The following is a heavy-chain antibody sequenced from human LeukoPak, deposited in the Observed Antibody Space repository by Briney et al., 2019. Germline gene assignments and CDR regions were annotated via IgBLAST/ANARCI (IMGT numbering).Heavy chain of an antibody. J-gene: IGHJ3*01. Sequence: GGALRLSCAASGFTFTDYAMSWGRQAPGKGLEWGSSIRGNGGGPFYADSVKGRFTISRDNSENMLFLQMNSLRADDAAVYYCAKDQIGVLPDAFDVWGQGAMVSVSS. CDR1: GFTFTDYA. CDR3: AKDQIGVLPDAFDV. D-gene: IGHD3-10*01. V-gene: IGHV3-23*01. CDR2: IRGNGGGP.